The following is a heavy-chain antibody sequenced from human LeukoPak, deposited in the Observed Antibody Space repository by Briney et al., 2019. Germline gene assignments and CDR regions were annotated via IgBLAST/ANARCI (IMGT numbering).Heavy chain of an antibody. V-gene: IGHV4-34*01. J-gene: IGHJ6*02. Sequence: SETLSLTRAVYAGSFAGYYSTSIRQPPGKGLEWIGEINHSGSTTYNPSLKSRVTISVDTSKNQFSVKLSSVTAADTTVYYTPREDYYSDTDVWGQGTTVTVSS. D-gene: IGHD2-15*01. CDR3: PREDYYSDTDV. CDR2: INHSGST. CDR1: AGSFAGYY.